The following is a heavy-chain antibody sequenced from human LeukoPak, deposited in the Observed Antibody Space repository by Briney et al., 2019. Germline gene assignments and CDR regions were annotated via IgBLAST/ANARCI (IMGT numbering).Heavy chain of an antibody. V-gene: IGHV1-2*04. CDR3: ARVRYCGGDCSAYYFGY. J-gene: IGHJ4*02. CDR2: INPNSGGT. CDR1: GYTFTGYY. Sequence: ASVKVSCKASGYTFTGYYMHWVRQAPGQGLEWMGWINPNSGGTNYAQKFQGWVTMTRDTSISTAYMELSRLRSDDTAVYYCARVRYCGGDCSAYYFGYWGQGTLVTVSS. D-gene: IGHD2-21*02.